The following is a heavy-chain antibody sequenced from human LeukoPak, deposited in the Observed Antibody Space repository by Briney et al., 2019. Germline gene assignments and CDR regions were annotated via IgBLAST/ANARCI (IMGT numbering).Heavy chain of an antibody. D-gene: IGHD3-3*01. Sequence: GGSLRLSCAASGFTFSSYSMNWVRQAPGKGLEWVSSISSSSSYIYYADSVKGRFTISRDNAKNSLYLQMNSLRAEDTAVHYCARDGPVLRFLEWLWHGMDVWGQGTTATVSS. V-gene: IGHV3-21*01. CDR3: ARDGPVLRFLEWLWHGMDV. CDR2: ISSSSSYI. CDR1: GFTFSSYS. J-gene: IGHJ6*02.